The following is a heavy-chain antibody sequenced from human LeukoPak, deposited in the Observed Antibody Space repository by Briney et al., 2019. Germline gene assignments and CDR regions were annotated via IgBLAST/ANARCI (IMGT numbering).Heavy chain of an antibody. CDR1: GYAFTSYD. CDR3: ARDTEHDAFDI. V-gene: IGHV1-8*03. CDR2: MNPNSGNT. J-gene: IGHJ3*02. Sequence: GASVKVSCKASGYAFTSYDINWVRQATGQGLEWMGWMNPNSGNTGYAQKFQGRVTITRNTSISTAYMELSSLRSEDTAVYYCARDTEHDAFDIWGQGTMVTVSS. D-gene: IGHD2-2*02.